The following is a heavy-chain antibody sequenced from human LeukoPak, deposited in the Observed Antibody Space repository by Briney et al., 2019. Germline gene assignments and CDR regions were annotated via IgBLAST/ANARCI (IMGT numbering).Heavy chain of an antibody. D-gene: IGHD4-23*01. CDR2: INPSGGST. V-gene: IGHV1-46*01. CDR1: GYTFTSYY. J-gene: IGHJ5*02. CDR3: ARDNSVEDTAWWFDP. Sequence: ASVKVSCKASGYTFTSYYMHWVRQAPGQGLEWMGLINPSGGSTSYAQKFQGRVTMTRDMSTSTDYMELSSLRSEDTAVYYCARDNSVEDTAWWFDPWGQGTHVTVSS.